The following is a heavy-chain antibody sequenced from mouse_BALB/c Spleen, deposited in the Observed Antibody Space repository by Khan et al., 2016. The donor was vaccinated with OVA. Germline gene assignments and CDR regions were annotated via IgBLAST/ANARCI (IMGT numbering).Heavy chain of an antibody. Sequence: EVQLVESGGGLVQPGGSRKLSCTASGFTFSSYGMYWVRQAPERGLEWVAYISSGSSTLHYADTVKGRFTISRDNPKNTLFLQMPSLRSEDTAMXYSARASSTMFTTGLSYWGQGTLVTVSA. CDR3: ARASSTMFTTGLSY. CDR1: GFTFSSYG. CDR2: ISSGSSTL. V-gene: IGHV5-17*02. D-gene: IGHD2-2*01. J-gene: IGHJ3*01.